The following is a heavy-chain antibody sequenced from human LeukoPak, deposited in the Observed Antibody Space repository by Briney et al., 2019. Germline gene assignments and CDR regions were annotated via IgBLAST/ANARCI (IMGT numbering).Heavy chain of an antibody. V-gene: IGHV3-66*01. CDR3: AKDSKRIIYCSGGSCPFDY. D-gene: IGHD2-15*01. CDR1: GFTVSSNY. J-gene: IGHJ4*02. CDR2: IYSGGST. Sequence: PGGSLRLSCAASGFTVSSNYMSWVRQAPGKGLEWVSVIYSGGSTYYADSVKGRFTISRDNSKNTLYLQMNSLRAEDTAVYYCAKDSKRIIYCSGGSCPFDYWGQGILVTVSS.